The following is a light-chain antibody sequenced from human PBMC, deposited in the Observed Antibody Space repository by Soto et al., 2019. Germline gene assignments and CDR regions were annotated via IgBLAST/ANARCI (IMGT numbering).Light chain of an antibody. J-gene: IGKJ5*01. V-gene: IGKV3-20*01. CDR3: QKYGSSPIT. CDR2: ATS. Sequence: EIVLTQSPGTLSLYPGERANLSCSPSQSVSSIYLAWYQQKPGQAPSLLIYATSSRATGIPDRFSGSGSGTDFSLTISRLEPEDFAVYYCQKYGSSPITGGQGTRLEIK. CDR1: QSVSSIY.